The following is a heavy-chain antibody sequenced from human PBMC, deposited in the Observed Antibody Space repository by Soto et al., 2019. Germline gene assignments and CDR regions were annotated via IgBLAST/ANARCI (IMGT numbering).Heavy chain of an antibody. CDR2: IIPIFGTA. CDR1: GGTFSSYA. V-gene: IGHV1-69*13. D-gene: IGHD6-13*01. Sequence: ASVKVSCKASGGTFSSYAISWVRQAPGQGLEWMGGIIPIFGTANYAQKFQGRVTITADESTSTAYMELSSLRSEDTAVYYCARDTGYSSSWYRDGMDVWGQGTTVTVSS. CDR3: ARDTGYSSSWYRDGMDV. J-gene: IGHJ6*02.